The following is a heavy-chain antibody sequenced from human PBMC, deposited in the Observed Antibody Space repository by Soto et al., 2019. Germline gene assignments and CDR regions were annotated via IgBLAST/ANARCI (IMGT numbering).Heavy chain of an antibody. Sequence: EVHLVESGGGLVQPGGSLRLSCAASGFTFSSYWMYWVRQVTGKGLVWVSRINSDGSSTSYADSVKGRFTISRDNAKNTVYLQMNSLRAEDTAVYYCTRGYDYVWGVYWGQGTLVTVSS. CDR2: INSDGSST. V-gene: IGHV3-74*01. CDR3: TRGYDYVWGVY. D-gene: IGHD3-16*01. J-gene: IGHJ4*02. CDR1: GFTFSSYW.